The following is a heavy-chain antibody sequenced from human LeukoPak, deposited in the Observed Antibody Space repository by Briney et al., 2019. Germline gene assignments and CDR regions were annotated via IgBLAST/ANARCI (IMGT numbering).Heavy chain of an antibody. Sequence: ASVKVSCKASGGTFISYAISWVRQAPGQGLEWMGGIIPIFGTANYAQKFQGRVTITADESTSTAYMELSSLRSEDTAVYYCARLPLDYYDSSGYSAAFDIWGQGTMVTVSS. CDR3: ARLPLDYYDSSGYSAAFDI. J-gene: IGHJ3*02. D-gene: IGHD3-22*01. CDR1: GGTFISYA. CDR2: IIPIFGTA. V-gene: IGHV1-69*13.